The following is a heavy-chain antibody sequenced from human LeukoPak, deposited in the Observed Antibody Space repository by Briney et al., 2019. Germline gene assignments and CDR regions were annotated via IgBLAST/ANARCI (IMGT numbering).Heavy chain of an antibody. Sequence: GGSLRLSCVVSGFTLSSYWMHWVRQAPGKGLVWVSRNNGDGSSTNYADSVKGRFTMSRDDAKNTLYLQMNSLRAEDTAVYYCARGVDNWNDLLNYWGQGTLVTVSS. CDR3: ARGVDNWNDLLNY. D-gene: IGHD1-20*01. CDR1: GFTLSSYW. J-gene: IGHJ4*02. V-gene: IGHV3-74*01. CDR2: NNGDGSST.